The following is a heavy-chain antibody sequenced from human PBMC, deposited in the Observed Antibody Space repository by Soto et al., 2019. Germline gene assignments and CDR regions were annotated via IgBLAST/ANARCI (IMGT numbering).Heavy chain of an antibody. CDR3: ARERFTGYYAIYY. Sequence: EVQLVESGGGLVQPGGSLRLSCAASGFTFSSDWMSWVRQAPGKGLEWVANIKQDGSEKYYVDSVKGRFTISRDNAKNPLYLQMNSLRAEDTAVYYCARERFTGYYAIYYWGQGTLVTVSS. CDR1: GFTFSSDW. CDR2: IKQDGSEK. V-gene: IGHV3-7*01. J-gene: IGHJ4*02. D-gene: IGHD3-9*01.